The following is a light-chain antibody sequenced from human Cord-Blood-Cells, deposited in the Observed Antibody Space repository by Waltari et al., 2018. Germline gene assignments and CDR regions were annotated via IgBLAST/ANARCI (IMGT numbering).Light chain of an antibody. CDR1: QSISSY. J-gene: IGKJ3*01. CDR3: QQSYSTPFT. CDR2: AAS. V-gene: IGKV1-39*01. Sequence: DIQITQSPSSLSASVGDRVTITGRSSQSISSYLNWYKQKPGKATKLLIYAASSLQSGVPSRFSGSGSGTDFTLTISSLQPEDFATYYCQQSYSTPFTFGPGTKVDI.